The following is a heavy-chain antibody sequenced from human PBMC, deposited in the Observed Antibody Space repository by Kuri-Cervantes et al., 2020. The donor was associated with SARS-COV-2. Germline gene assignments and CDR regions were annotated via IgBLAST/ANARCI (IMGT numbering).Heavy chain of an antibody. D-gene: IGHD3-22*01. J-gene: IGHJ4*02. Sequence: SETLSLTCTVSGGSISSSSYYWGSIRQPPGKGLGWVGSIHYSGSTYYNPSLKSRVTISVDTSKNPFSLKLSFVTAADTAVYYGARGAGDITMIVVVTPYYFDYWGQGTLVTVSS. CDR2: IHYSGST. CDR1: GGSISSSSYY. V-gene: IGHV4-39*01. CDR3: ARGAGDITMIVVVTPYYFDY.